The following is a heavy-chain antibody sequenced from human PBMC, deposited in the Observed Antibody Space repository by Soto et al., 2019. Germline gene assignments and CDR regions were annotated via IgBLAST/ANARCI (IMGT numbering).Heavy chain of an antibody. CDR2: IFSSGTT. D-gene: IGHD2-21*01. CDR3: ARGPSPCDYYYGPGV. CDR1: GGSLSKYY. V-gene: IGHV4-4*09. J-gene: IGHJ6*02. Sequence: SETLSLTCSVSGGSLSKYYWGWIRQPPGKCLEWIGYIFSSGTTYYNPSLKSRLTMSLDASQNQFSLKLNSLTDADTAVYFCARGPSPCDYYYGPGVWGQGSTVTVS.